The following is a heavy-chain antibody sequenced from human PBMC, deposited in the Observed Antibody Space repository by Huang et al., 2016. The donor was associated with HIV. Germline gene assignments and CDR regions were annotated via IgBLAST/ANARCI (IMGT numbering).Heavy chain of an antibody. J-gene: IGHJ2*01. Sequence: QMRFQESGPGLVKPSGTLSLPCNVSGGSINTGRYYWGWIRQPPGKGLEWVGSLYYTVKRHYDPALKGRLTMSADTSKNQFSLNLSSVTAADTSIYYCARNHDFWRGRMFAISYFDVWGRGTLVTVAS. V-gene: IGHV4-39*01. CDR1: GGSINTGRYY. CDR3: ARNHDFWRGRMFAISYFDV. CDR2: LYYTVKR. D-gene: IGHD3-3*01.